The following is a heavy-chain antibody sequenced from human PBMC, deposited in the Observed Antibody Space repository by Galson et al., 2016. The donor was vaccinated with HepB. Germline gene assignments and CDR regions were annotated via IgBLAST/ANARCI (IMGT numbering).Heavy chain of an antibody. CDR1: GFTFSSYW. Sequence: SLRLSCAASGFTFSSYWMNWVRQPPGKGLVWVAGIWFDGSYKFYADSVKGRFTTSRDNSKNTVYLQMNSLRAGDTAVYYCAREGLVCNSATCYYLYNMDVRGQGTTVTVSS. CDR3: AREGLVCNSATCYYLYNMDV. CDR2: IWFDGSYK. D-gene: IGHD3-10*01. V-gene: IGHV3-33*08. J-gene: IGHJ6*03.